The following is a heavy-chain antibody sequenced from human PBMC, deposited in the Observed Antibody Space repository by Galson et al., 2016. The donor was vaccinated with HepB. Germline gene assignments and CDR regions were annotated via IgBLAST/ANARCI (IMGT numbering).Heavy chain of an antibody. Sequence: SLRLSCAASGFSIRNHWMSWVRQAPGKGLEWVANINQDGSVEKYADSVRGRFTVFKDNAKNSVYLQLNSLGADDTAMFYCARIAADGSTFDYWGQGTLVTVSS. V-gene: IGHV3-7*03. J-gene: IGHJ4*02. CDR3: ARIAADGSTFDY. CDR2: INQDGSVE. CDR1: GFSIRNHW. D-gene: IGHD6-13*01.